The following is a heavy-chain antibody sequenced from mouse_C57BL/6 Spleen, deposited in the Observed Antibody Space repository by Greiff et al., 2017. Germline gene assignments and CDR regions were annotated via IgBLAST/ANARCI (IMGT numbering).Heavy chain of an antibody. CDR1: GFTFSVYG. CDR2: ISSASSTI. V-gene: IGHV5-17*01. CDR3: ARGDSSYYFDY. D-gene: IGHD2-12*01. Sequence: EVKLVEPGGGLVKPGGSLQLSCAASGFTFSVYGMHWVRQAPDQGLAWVAYISSASSTIHYADTVKGRFTVSRDKAKNTLFLQMTSLGCEETAMYYCARGDSSYYFDYWGQGTTL. J-gene: IGHJ2*01.